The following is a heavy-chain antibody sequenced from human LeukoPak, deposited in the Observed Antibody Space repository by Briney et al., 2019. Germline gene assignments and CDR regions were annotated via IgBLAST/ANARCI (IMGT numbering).Heavy chain of an antibody. J-gene: IGHJ4*02. CDR2: ISSSSSTI. V-gene: IGHV3-48*01. Sequence: GGSLRLSCAASGFTFSSYSMNWVRQAPGKGLEWVSYISSSSSTIYYADSVKGRFTISRDNAKNSLYLQMNSLRAEDTAVCYCARTELWFGELLFFDYWGQGTLATVSS. CDR3: ARTELWFGELLFFDY. D-gene: IGHD3-10*01. CDR1: GFTFSSYS.